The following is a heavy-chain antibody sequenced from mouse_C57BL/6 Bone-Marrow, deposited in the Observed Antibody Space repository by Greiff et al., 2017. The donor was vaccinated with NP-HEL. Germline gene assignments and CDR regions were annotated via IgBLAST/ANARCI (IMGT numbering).Heavy chain of an antibody. D-gene: IGHD1-1*01. CDR1: GYTFTSYW. Sequence: QVQLQQSGAELMKPGASVKLSCKASGYTFTSYWMHWVKQRPGQGLEWIGMIHPNSGSTNYNEKFKSKATLTVDKSSSTAYMQLSSLTSEDSAVYYCARRTTVVVRDFDYWGQGTTLTVSS. V-gene: IGHV1-64*01. CDR3: ARRTTVVVRDFDY. CDR2: IHPNSGST. J-gene: IGHJ2*01.